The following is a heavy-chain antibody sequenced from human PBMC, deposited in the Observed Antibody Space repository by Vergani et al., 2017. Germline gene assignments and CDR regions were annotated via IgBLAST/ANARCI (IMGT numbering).Heavy chain of an antibody. V-gene: IGHV3-30*18. CDR3: SKDIYYGSGSRRYYYYGIDV. Sequence: QVQLVESGGGVVQPGRSLRLSCAATGFTFRSYAMYWVRQAPGKGLEWVALMSYDGTNKYYADSVKGRFTISRDNSKDTLYLQMNSLRADDTAVYYCSKDIYYGSGSRRYYYYGIDVWGRGTTLTVSS. D-gene: IGHD3-10*01. J-gene: IGHJ6*02. CDR1: GFTFRSYA. CDR2: MSYDGTNK.